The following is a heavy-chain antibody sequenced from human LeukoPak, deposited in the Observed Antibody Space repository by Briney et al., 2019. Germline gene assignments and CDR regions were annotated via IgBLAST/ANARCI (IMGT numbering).Heavy chain of an antibody. V-gene: IGHV4-59*01. CDR1: GGSISSYY. J-gene: IGHJ5*02. CDR2: IYYSGST. CDR3: ARNPKYYDILTGYYKFDP. Sequence: NSSETLSLTCTVSGGSISSYYWSWLRQPPGKGLEWIGYIYYSGSTNYNPSLKSRVTISVDTSKNQFSLKLSSVTAADTAVYYCARNPKYYDILTGYYKFDPWGQGTLVTVSS. D-gene: IGHD3-9*01.